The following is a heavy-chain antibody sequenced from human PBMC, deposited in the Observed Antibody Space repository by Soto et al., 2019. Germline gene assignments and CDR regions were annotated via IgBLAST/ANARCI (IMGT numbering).Heavy chain of an antibody. Sequence: EGPLLESGGGLVQPGGSLRLSCAASGFTFRSYVMSWVRQAPGKGVEWGSGISGSGDNTYYADSVKGRFTISRDNSKNTLFLQMNSLRAEDTALYFCAKEMGDYYDSSGSWFDPWGQGTLVTVSS. J-gene: IGHJ5*02. D-gene: IGHD3-22*01. CDR2: ISGSGDNT. CDR3: AKEMGDYYDSSGSWFDP. CDR1: GFTFRSYV. V-gene: IGHV3-23*01.